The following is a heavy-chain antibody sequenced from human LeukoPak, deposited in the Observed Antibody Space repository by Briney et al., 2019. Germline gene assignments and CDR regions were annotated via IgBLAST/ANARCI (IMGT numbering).Heavy chain of an antibody. Sequence: GASVKVSCKASGYTFTGYYMHWVRQAPGQGLEWMGWINPNSGGTNYAQKFQGRVTMTRDTSISTAYMELSRLRSDDTAVYYCARDPWSTTVTTVGESNWFDPWGQGTLVTVSS. D-gene: IGHD4-17*01. CDR2: INPNSGGT. CDR1: GYTFTGYY. CDR3: ARDPWSTTVTTVGESNWFDP. V-gene: IGHV1-2*02. J-gene: IGHJ5*02.